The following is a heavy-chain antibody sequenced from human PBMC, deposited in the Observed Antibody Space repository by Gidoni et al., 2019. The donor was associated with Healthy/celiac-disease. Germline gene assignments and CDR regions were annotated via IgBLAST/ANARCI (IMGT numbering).Heavy chain of an antibody. D-gene: IGHD3-3*01. Sequence: EVQLVESGGGLVKPGGSLRLSCAASGFTFSNAWMSWVRPAPGKGLEWVGRIKSKTDGGTTDYAAPVKGRFTISRDDSKNTLYLQMNSLKTEDTAVYYCTTDLGASNKLQYYDFWSGYSCWGQGTLVTVSS. CDR1: GFTFSNAW. V-gene: IGHV3-15*01. J-gene: IGHJ4*02. CDR3: TTDLGASNKLQYYDFWSGYSC. CDR2: IKSKTDGGTT.